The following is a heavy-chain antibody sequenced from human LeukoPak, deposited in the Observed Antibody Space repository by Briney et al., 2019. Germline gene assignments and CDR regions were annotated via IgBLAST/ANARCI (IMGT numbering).Heavy chain of an antibody. D-gene: IGHD3-10*01. CDR3: ARRSTMVRGGDAFDI. CDR1: GYSFTSYW. J-gene: IGHJ3*02. V-gene: IGHV5-51*01. CDR2: IYPGDSDT. Sequence: GESLKISCKGSGYSFTSYWIGWVRQMPGKGLEWMGIIYPGDSDTRYSPSFQGQVTISADKSISTAYLQWSSLKASDTAMYYCARRSTMVRGGDAFDIWGQGTMVTVSS.